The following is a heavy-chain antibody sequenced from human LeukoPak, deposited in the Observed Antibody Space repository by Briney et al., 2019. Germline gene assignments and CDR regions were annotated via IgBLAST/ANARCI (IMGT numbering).Heavy chain of an antibody. V-gene: IGHV4-34*01. D-gene: IGHD3-22*01. CDR1: GGSFSGYY. CDR3: ARHLHDSSGYYPDYFDY. Sequence: PSETLSLTCAVYGGSFSGYYWSWIRQPPGKGLEWIGEINHSGSTNYNPSLKSRVTISVDTSKNQFSLKLSSVTAADTAVYYCARHLHDSSGYYPDYFDYWGQGTLVTVSS. CDR2: INHSGST. J-gene: IGHJ4*02.